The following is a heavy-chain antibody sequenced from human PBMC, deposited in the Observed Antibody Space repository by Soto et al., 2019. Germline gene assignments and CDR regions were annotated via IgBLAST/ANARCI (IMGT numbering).Heavy chain of an antibody. Sequence: VGSLRLSCASSVFSLSIYEMNCVRQSPGKWLEWLAYVSTSGSLKNYADSVKGRFTISRDNTKNAVYLQMNSLRAEDTAVYYCVRSVPDSWYYLQFWGQETLVSVS. V-gene: IGHV3-48*03. D-gene: IGHD6-13*01. CDR2: VSTSGSLK. CDR1: VFSLSIYE. CDR3: VRSVPDSWYYLQF. J-gene: IGHJ4*02.